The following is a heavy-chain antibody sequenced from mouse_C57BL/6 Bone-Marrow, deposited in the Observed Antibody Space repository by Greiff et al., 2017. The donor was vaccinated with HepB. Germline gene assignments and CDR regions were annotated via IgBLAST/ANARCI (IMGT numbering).Heavy chain of an antibody. J-gene: IGHJ2*01. CDR1: GYTFTDYY. CDR3: ARGYIDY. V-gene: IGHV1-26*01. Sequence: EVKLVESGPELVKPGASVKISCKASGYTFTDYYMNWVKQSHGKSLEWIGDINPNNGGTSYNQKFKGKATLTVDKSSSTAYMELRSLTSEDSAVYYCARGYIDYWGQGTTLTVSS. CDR2: INPNNGGT.